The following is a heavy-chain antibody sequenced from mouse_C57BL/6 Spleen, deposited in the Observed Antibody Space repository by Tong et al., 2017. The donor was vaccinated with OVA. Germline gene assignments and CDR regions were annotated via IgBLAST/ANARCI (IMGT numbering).Heavy chain of an antibody. V-gene: IGHV1-42*01. CDR1: GYSFTGYY. CDR3: AREYYSNLFAY. J-gene: IGHJ3*01. CDR2: INPSTGGT. Sequence: EVQLQESGPELVKPGASVKISCKASGYSFTGYYMNWVKQSPEKSLEWIGEINPSTGGTTYNQKFKAKATLTVDKSSSTAYMQLKSLTSEDSAVYFCAREYYSNLFAYWGQGTLVTVSA. D-gene: IGHD2-5*01.